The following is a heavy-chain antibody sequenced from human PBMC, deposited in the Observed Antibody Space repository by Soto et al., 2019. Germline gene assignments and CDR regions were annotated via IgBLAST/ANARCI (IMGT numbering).Heavy chain of an antibody. D-gene: IGHD7-27*01. CDR1: ASTFTSYG. Sequence: PGESLKISCEASASTFTSYGIGWVRQMPGKGLEWVGIIYPGDSDTRYSPSFQGPVTISADKSISTAFLQWSSLEASDTAIYYCARPDLGKGNAFDIWGQGTTVTVSS. V-gene: IGHV5-51*01. CDR2: IYPGDSDT. J-gene: IGHJ3*02. CDR3: ARPDLGKGNAFDI.